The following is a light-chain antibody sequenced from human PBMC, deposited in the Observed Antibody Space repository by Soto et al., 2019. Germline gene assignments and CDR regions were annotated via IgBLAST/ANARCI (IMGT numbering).Light chain of an antibody. CDR3: QQYGSSPGT. CDR1: QSVSSY. CDR2: DAS. J-gene: IGKJ4*01. V-gene: IGKV3-20*01. Sequence: EIVLTQYPATLSVSPGERATLSCRASQSVSSYLAWYQQKPGQAPRLLIYDASNRATGIPARFSGSGSGTDFTLTISRLEPEDFAVYYCQQYGSSPGTFGGGTKVDIK.